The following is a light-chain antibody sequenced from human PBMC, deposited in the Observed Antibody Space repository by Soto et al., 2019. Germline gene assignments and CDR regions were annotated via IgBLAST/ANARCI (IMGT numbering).Light chain of an antibody. CDR2: GNS. Sequence: QSLLTQPPSVSGAPGQRVTISCAGSSSNIGAGYDVHWYQQLLGTAPKLLIYGNSNRPSGVPDRFSGSKSGTSASLAITGLRAEDEADYYCQSYDSSLSGSVFGGGTKLTVL. CDR1: SSNIGAGYD. V-gene: IGLV1-40*01. CDR3: QSYDSSLSGSV. J-gene: IGLJ2*01.